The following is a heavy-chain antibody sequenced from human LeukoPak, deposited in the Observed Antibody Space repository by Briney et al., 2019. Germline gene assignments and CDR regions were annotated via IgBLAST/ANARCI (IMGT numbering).Heavy chain of an antibody. D-gene: IGHD3-22*01. J-gene: IGHJ1*01. CDR3: ASRYSSGREYFHH. CDR2: INPNSGGT. Sequence: ASVKVSCKASGYNFTGYYMHWVRQAPAQGLEWMGWINPNSGGTNYAQKFQGRVTMTRDTSISTAYMELSRLRSDDTAVYYCASRYSSGREYFHHWGLGTLVTVSS. V-gene: IGHV1-2*02. CDR1: GYNFTGYY.